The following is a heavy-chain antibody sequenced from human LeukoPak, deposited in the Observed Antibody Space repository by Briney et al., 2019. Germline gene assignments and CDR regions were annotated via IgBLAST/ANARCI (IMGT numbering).Heavy chain of an antibody. J-gene: IGHJ4*02. V-gene: IGHV3-23*01. D-gene: IGHD1-26*01. CDR1: GFPFSSYW. Sequence: PGGSLRLSCAASGFPFSSYWMAWVRQAPGKGLEWVSAIRGSDGSTTYADSVKGRFTISRDNSKNTLYLQMNSLRAEDTAVYYCAKDLGWELYYFDYWGQGTLVTVSS. CDR2: IRGSDGST. CDR3: AKDLGWELYYFDY.